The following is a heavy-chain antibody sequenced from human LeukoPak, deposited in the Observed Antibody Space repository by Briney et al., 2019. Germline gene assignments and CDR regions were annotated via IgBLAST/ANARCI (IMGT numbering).Heavy chain of an antibody. V-gene: IGHV4-34*01. CDR2: INHSGST. J-gene: IGHJ3*02. D-gene: IGHD6-6*01. CDR3: ARTQGSSLGYGDAFDI. CDR1: GGSFSGYY. Sequence: SETLSLTCAVYGGSFSGYYWSWIRQPPGKGLEWIGEINHSGSTNYNPSLKSRVTISVDTSKNQFSLKLSSVTAADTAVYYCARTQGSSLGYGDAFDIWGQGTMVAVSS.